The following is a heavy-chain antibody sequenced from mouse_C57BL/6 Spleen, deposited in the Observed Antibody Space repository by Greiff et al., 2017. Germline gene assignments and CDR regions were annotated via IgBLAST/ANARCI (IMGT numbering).Heavy chain of an antibody. CDR2: INPNNGGT. V-gene: IGHV1-26*01. J-gene: IGHJ2*01. CDR1: GYTFTDYY. CDR3: ARSHYY. Sequence: EVKLQQSGPELVKPGASVKISCKASGYTFTDYYMNWVKQSHGKSLEWIGDINPNNGGTSYNQKFKGKATLTVDKSSSTAYMELRSLTSEDSAVYYCARSHYYWGQGTTLTVSS.